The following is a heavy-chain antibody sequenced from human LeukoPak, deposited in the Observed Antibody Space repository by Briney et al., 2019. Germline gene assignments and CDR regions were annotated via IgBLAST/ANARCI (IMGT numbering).Heavy chain of an antibody. CDR1: GGSISSYY. CDR2: IYTSGST. V-gene: IGHV4-4*07. D-gene: IGHD5-24*01. CDR3: ARSGREGRNRNWFDP. Sequence: SETLSLTCTVSGGSISSYYWSWIRQPAGKGLEWIGRIYTSGSTNYNPSLKSRVTVSVDTSKNQFSLKLSSVTAADTAVYYCARSGREGRNRNWFDPWGQGTLVTVSS. J-gene: IGHJ5*02.